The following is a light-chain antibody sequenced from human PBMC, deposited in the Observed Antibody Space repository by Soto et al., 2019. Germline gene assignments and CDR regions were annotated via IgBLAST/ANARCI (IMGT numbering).Light chain of an antibody. Sequence: DIQMTQSPSSLSASVGDRVTITCRASQDINNYLVWFQQKPGKAPKSLISAASSLQSGVPSKFSGSGSGSDFTLTISSLQPEDFATYYCQQYKAYPFTFGQGTRLEIK. CDR3: QQYKAYPFT. CDR1: QDINNY. V-gene: IGKV1-16*02. J-gene: IGKJ5*01. CDR2: AAS.